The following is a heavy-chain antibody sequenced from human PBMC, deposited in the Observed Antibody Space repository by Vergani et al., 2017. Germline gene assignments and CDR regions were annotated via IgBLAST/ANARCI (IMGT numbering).Heavy chain of an antibody. D-gene: IGHD6-13*01. CDR1: GFTFDDYA. J-gene: IGHJ3*02. CDR3: AKDTSYSSSWYHSFAFDI. Sequence: EVQLVESGGGLVKPGGSLRLSCAASGFTFDDYAMHWVRQAPGKGLEWVSGISWNSGSIGYADSVKGRFTISRDNAKNSLYLQMNSLRAEDTALYYCAKDTSYSSSWYHSFAFDIWGQGTMVTVSS. CDR2: ISWNSGSI. V-gene: IGHV3-9*01.